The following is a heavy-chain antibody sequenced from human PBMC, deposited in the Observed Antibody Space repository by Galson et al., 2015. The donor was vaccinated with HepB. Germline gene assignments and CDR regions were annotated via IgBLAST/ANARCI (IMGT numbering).Heavy chain of an antibody. CDR2: IGISESST. CDR1: GFTFRSFA. V-gene: IGHV3-64D*06. Sequence: SLRPSCAASGFTFRSFAMHWVRQAPGKGPEFVSGIGISESSTHYTDSVKGRFSISRDNTKNTLYLQMSSLRLEDTAVYYCVRWTSQHSGYDEWGQGTQVTVSS. CDR3: VRWTSQHSGYDE. J-gene: IGHJ4*02. D-gene: IGHD5-12*01.